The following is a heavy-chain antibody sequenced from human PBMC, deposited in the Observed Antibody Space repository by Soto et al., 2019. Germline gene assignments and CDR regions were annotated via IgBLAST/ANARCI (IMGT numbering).Heavy chain of an antibody. Sequence: GGSLRLSCAASGFTFSSYGMHWVRQAPGKGLEWVAVISYDGSNKYYADSVKGRFTISRDNSKNTLYLQMNSLRAEDTAVYYCAKGHYYDSSGWFQHWGQGTLVTVSS. D-gene: IGHD3-22*01. CDR3: AKGHYYDSSGWFQH. J-gene: IGHJ1*01. CDR2: ISYDGSNK. V-gene: IGHV3-30*18. CDR1: GFTFSSYG.